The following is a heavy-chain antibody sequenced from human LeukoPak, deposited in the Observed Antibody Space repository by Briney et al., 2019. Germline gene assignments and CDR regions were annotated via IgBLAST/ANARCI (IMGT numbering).Heavy chain of an antibody. Sequence: SETLSLTCAVYGGPFSGYYWSWIRQPPGKGLEWIGEINHSGSTNYNPPLKSRVTISVDASTNQFCLKLSSVTAADTAVYYCARGVTYCSSTSCYTASGYYYYYGMDVWGQGTTVTVSS. CDR2: INHSGST. CDR1: GGPFSGYY. CDR3: ARGVTYCSSTSCYTASGYYYYYGMDV. J-gene: IGHJ6*02. V-gene: IGHV4-34*01. D-gene: IGHD2-2*02.